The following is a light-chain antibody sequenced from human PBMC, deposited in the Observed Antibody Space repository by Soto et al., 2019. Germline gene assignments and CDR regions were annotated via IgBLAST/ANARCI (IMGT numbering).Light chain of an antibody. CDR3: QQYSSSPRT. V-gene: IGKV3-20*01. J-gene: IGKJ5*01. CDR1: QTISSGF. CDR2: DAS. Sequence: EIVLTQSPGILYLSPGDRATLSCRASQTISSGFLAWYQQKVGQAPRLLIYDASNRATGVPDRFSGSGSGTDFSLTISRLEPEDFAVYHCQQYSSSPRTFGQGTRLGIK.